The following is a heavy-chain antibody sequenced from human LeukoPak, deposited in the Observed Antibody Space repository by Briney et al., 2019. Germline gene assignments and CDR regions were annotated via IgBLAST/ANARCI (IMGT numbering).Heavy chain of an antibody. J-gene: IGHJ4*02. Sequence: GRSLRLSCAASGFTFSSYGMHWVRQAPGKGLEWVAVIWYDGSNKYYADSVKGRVTISRDNSKNTLYLQMNSLRAEDTAVYYCARDHDYGGNSLFDYWGQGTLVTVSS. CDR2: IWYDGSNK. D-gene: IGHD4-23*01. CDR1: GFTFSSYG. V-gene: IGHV3-33*01. CDR3: ARDHDYGGNSLFDY.